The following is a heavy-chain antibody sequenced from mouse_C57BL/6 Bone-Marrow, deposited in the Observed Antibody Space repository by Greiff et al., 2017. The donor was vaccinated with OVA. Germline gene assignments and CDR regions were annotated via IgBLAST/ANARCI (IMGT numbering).Heavy chain of an antibody. J-gene: IGHJ3*01. D-gene: IGHD2-3*01. CDR1: GFTFSDYG. V-gene: IGHV5-17*01. CDR2: ISSGSSTI. CDR3: ARPGDGYYAFAY. Sequence: EVHLVESGEGLVKPGGSLKLSCAASGFTFSDYGMHWVRQAPEKGLEWVAYISSGSSTIYYADTVKGRFTISRDNAKNTLFLQMTSLRSEDTAMYYCARPGDGYYAFAYWGQGTLVTVSA.